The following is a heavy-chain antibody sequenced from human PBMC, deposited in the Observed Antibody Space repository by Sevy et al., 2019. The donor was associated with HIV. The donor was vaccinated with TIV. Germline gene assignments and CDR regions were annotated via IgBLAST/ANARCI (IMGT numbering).Heavy chain of an antibody. V-gene: IGHV3-33*01. D-gene: IGHD3-22*01. CDR1: GFTFSIYG. CDR3: AIHPSNYYDISGSSWDDAFDI. CDR2: IWHDRINK. J-gene: IGHJ3*02. Sequence: GGSLRLSCAAYGFTFSIYGMHWVRQAPGKGLEWVAVIWHDRINKHYADSVKGRFTISRDNAKNTLYLQMNSLRVEDTAVYYCAIHPSNYYDISGSSWDDAFDIWGQGTRVTVSS.